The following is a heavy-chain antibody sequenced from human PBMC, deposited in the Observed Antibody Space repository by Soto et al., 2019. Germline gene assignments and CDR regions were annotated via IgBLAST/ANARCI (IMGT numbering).Heavy chain of an antibody. CDR3: ARELDIVAKTTGY. CDR2: INAGNGNT. D-gene: IGHD5-12*01. V-gene: IGHV1-3*01. J-gene: IGHJ4*02. Sequence: ASVKVSCKASGYTFTSYAMHWVRQAPGQRLEWMGWINAGNGNTKYSQKFQGRVTITRDTSASTAYMELSSLRSEDTAVYYCARELDIVAKTTGYWGQGTLVTVSS. CDR1: GYTFTSYA.